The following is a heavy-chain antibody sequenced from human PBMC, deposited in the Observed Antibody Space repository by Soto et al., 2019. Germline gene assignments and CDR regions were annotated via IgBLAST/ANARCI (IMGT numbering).Heavy chain of an antibody. CDR1: GFSFSSYA. D-gene: IGHD4-17*01. Sequence: GGSLRLSCAVSGFSFSSYAMDWVRQAPGKGLEWVSGTSGSGGKSYYADSVKGRFTISRDNSKNTLYLQMDSLRAEDTALYYCARDATVFHGDSGDDAFDIWGQGTMVTVSS. V-gene: IGHV3-23*01. CDR3: ARDATVFHGDSGDDAFDI. CDR2: TSGSGGKS. J-gene: IGHJ3*02.